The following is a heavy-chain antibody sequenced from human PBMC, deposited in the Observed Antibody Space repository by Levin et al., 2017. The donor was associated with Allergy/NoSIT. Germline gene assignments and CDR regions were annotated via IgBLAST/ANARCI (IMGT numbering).Heavy chain of an antibody. CDR1: GYTFTSYG. Sequence: GASVKVSCKASGYTFTSYGISWVRQAPGQGLEWMGWISAYNGNTNYAQKLQGRVTMTTDTSTSTAYMELRSLRSDDTAVYYCARLELWFGELNYYYYGMDVWGQGTTVTVSS. CDR3: ARLELWFGELNYYYYGMDV. J-gene: IGHJ6*02. CDR2: ISAYNGNT. V-gene: IGHV1-18*01. D-gene: IGHD3-10*01.